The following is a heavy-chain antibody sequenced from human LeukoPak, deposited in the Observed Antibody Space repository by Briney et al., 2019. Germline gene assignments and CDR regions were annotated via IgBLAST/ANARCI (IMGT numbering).Heavy chain of an antibody. CDR1: GFTFSTYG. Sequence: PGGSLRLSCAASGFTFSTYGMKWVRQAPGKGLERVALIPYDGSNRHSVDSVKGRFTISRDNSKNTLDLQMNSLRAEDTAVYYCAKDGDYVVNYYYYMVVWGKGTTVTVSS. D-gene: IGHD4-17*01. CDR2: IPYDGSNR. V-gene: IGHV3-30*02. CDR3: AKDGDYVVNYYYYMVV. J-gene: IGHJ6*03.